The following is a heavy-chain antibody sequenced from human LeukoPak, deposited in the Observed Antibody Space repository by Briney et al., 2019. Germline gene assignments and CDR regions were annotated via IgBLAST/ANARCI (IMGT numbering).Heavy chain of an antibody. D-gene: IGHD5-12*01. CDR1: GFTFSWYE. J-gene: IGHJ4*02. V-gene: IGHV3-48*03. CDR3: ATSGGHGWNYYFDN. CDR2: ISSSGSTI. Sequence: GGSLRLSCAASGFTFSWYEMNWVGQAPGKRLEWVSYISSSGSTIYYADSVKGRFTISRDNAKNSLYLQMNSLRAEDTAVYYCATSGGHGWNYYFDNWGQGTLVTVSS.